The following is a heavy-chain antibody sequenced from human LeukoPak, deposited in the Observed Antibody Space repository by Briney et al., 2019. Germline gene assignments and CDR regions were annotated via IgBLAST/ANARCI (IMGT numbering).Heavy chain of an antibody. D-gene: IGHD2-2*01. Sequence: ASVKVSCKASGYTFTGYHMHWVRQAPGQGLEWMGWINPNSGDTNYAQKFQGRVTMTRDTSISTAYMELSRLRSDDTAVYYCARDYCSSTSCHFDYWGQGTLVTVSS. V-gene: IGHV1-2*02. CDR1: GYTFTGYH. J-gene: IGHJ4*02. CDR3: ARDYCSSTSCHFDY. CDR2: INPNSGDT.